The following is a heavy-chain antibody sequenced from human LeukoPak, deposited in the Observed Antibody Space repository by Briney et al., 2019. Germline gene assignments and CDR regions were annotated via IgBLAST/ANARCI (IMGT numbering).Heavy chain of an antibody. Sequence: GGSLRLSCAASGFAFSSYGMHGVRQAPGKGLEWVAFIRYDGSNKYYADSVKGRFTISRDNSKNTLYLQMNSLRAEDTAVYYCAKDAAMVRGVIRYYYGMDVWGQGTTVTVSS. D-gene: IGHD3-10*01. V-gene: IGHV3-30*02. CDR2: IRYDGSNK. J-gene: IGHJ6*02. CDR3: AKDAAMVRGVIRYYYGMDV. CDR1: GFAFSSYG.